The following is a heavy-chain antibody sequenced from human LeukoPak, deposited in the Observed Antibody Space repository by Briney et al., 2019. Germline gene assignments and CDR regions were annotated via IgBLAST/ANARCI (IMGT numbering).Heavy chain of an antibody. J-gene: IGHJ4*02. CDR2: VYSSGNT. Sequence: PSETLSLTCTVSGVSISSYYWSWIRQPAGEGLEWIGRVYSSGNTNYNPSLKSRVTMSVDTSRNQFSLKLTSVTAADSAVYYCARMFSGTYGGIDYWGQGTLVTVSS. CDR3: ARMFSGTYGGIDY. D-gene: IGHD1-26*01. V-gene: IGHV4-4*07. CDR1: GVSISSYY.